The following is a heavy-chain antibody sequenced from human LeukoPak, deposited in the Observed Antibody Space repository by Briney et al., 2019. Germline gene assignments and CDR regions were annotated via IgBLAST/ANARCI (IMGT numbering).Heavy chain of an antibody. CDR1: GFLFSSTG. V-gene: IGHV3-48*01. CDR2: ISYNSGTI. Sequence: GGSLRLSSAASGFLFSSTGMHWVRQAPGKVLEWVSYISYNSGTIYYANSEKGRFTISRDNAKNSLFLQVESLRAEDTAVYYCARRGQDSYFDHWGQGTLVAVSS. D-gene: IGHD3-10*01. CDR3: ARRGQDSYFDH. J-gene: IGHJ4*02.